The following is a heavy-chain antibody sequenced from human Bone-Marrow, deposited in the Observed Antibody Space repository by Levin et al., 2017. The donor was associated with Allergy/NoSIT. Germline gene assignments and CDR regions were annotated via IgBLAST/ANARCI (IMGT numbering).Heavy chain of an antibody. Sequence: RGESLKISCAASGFTVSGTDMSWLRQAPGKGLEWVSVIHSGDTTYYADSVKGRFTISRDNSKNTPSLQMNSLRVEDTAVYYCASRSVRFLGTPPSGFAWGYDGWGQGTTVTVSS. J-gene: IGHJ6*02. CDR3: ASRSVRFLGTPPSGFAWGYDG. D-gene: IGHD3-3*01. V-gene: IGHV3-66*01. CDR2: IHSGDTT. CDR1: GFTVSGTD.